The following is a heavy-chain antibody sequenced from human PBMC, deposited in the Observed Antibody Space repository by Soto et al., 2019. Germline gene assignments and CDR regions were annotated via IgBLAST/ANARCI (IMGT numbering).Heavy chain of an antibody. V-gene: IGHV3-23*01. Sequence: EVQLLESGGGLVQPGGSLRLSCAASGFTFSSYAMSWVRQAPGKGLEWVSAISGSGGSTYYADSVKGRFTISIDNSKNTLYLQMNSLRAEDTAVYYCAKASDMITFGGVIGTFDYWGQGTLVTVSS. D-gene: IGHD3-16*02. CDR3: AKASDMITFGGVIGTFDY. CDR2: ISGSGGST. CDR1: GFTFSSYA. J-gene: IGHJ4*02.